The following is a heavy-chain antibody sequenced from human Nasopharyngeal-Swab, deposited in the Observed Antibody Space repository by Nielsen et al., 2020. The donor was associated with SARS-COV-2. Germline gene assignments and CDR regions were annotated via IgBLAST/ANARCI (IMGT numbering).Heavy chain of an antibody. V-gene: IGHV3-30*18. D-gene: IGHD3-16*02. CDR2: ISYDGSNE. CDR3: AKDLYDYVWGSYRDYYYGMDV. Sequence: GGSLRLSCAASGFTFSSYGMHWVRQAPGKGLEWVAVISYDGSNEYYADSVKGRFTISRDNSKNTLYLQMNSLRAEDTAVYYCAKDLYDYVWGSYRDYYYGMDVWGQGTTVTVSS. J-gene: IGHJ6*02. CDR1: GFTFSSYG.